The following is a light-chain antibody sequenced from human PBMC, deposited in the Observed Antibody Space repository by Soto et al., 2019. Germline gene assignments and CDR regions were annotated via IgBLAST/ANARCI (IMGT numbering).Light chain of an antibody. CDR1: SGSVSTTYY. J-gene: IGLJ3*02. V-gene: IGLV8-61*01. CDR3: VLYMGGGIWV. CDR2: STN. Sequence: QTVVTQESSFSVSPGRTVTLTCGLSSGSVSTTYYPSWYQQTPGQAPRTLIHSTNTRSSGVPDRFSGSLLGNKAALTITGDQADDESDYYCVLYMGGGIWVFGGGTKLTVL.